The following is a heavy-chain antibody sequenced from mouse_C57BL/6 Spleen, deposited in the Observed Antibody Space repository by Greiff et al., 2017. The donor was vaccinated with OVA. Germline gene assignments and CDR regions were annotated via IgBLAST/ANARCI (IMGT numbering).Heavy chain of an antibody. CDR1: GFSLTSYG. D-gene: IGHD1-1*01. V-gene: IGHV2-6-1*01. CDR2: IWSDGST. Sequence: VQLVESGPGLVAPSQSLSITCTVSGFSLTSYGVHWVRQPPGKGLEWLVVIWSDGSTTYNSALKSRLSISKDNSKSQVFLKMNSLQTDDTAMYYCARQTYYGSSYLYAMDYWGQGTSVTVSS. J-gene: IGHJ4*01. CDR3: ARQTYYGSSYLYAMDY.